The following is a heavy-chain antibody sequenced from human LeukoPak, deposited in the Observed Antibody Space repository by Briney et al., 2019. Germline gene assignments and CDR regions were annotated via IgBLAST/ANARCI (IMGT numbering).Heavy chain of an antibody. V-gene: IGHV1-2*02. D-gene: IGHD3-22*01. Sequence: GASVKVSCKASGYTFTDYYMHWVRQAPGQELEWMGWIDPSSGGTNYAQKFQGRVTVTRDTSISTAYMDPSRLRSDDTAVYYCARAGVWDYSDSSGYHNAAFDIWGQGTMVTVSS. CDR1: GYTFTDYY. CDR3: ARAGVWDYSDSSGYHNAAFDI. CDR2: IDPSSGGT. J-gene: IGHJ3*02.